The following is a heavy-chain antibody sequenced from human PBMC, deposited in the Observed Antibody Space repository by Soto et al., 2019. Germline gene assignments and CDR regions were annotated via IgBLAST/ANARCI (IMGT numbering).Heavy chain of an antibody. V-gene: IGHV1-18*04. D-gene: IGHD3-22*01. J-gene: IGHJ1*01. CDR3: DIHDKTNSLTH. CDR1: GYNFIDYG. Sequence: QIQLMQSAAEVKKPGASVKDSCQTSGYNFIDYGIDWVRQDPLQYLQWMGWIGIYHTFTKYTPQFQDRVTISSDRTKRTVYMELKSLRSDDTATSYCDIHDKTNSLTHWGPGTRVTVSS. CDR2: IGIYHTFT.